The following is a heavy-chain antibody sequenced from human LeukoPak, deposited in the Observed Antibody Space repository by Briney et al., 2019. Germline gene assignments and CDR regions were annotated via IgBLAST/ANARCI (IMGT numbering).Heavy chain of an antibody. D-gene: IGHD5-18*01. V-gene: IGHV3-23*01. Sequence: GGSLRLSCAASGFTFSSYAMSWVRQAPGKGLEWVSAISGSGGSTYYADSVKGRFTISRDNAKNSLYLQMNSLRAEDTAVYYCANRGYSNDAFDIWGQGTMVTVSS. J-gene: IGHJ3*02. CDR2: ISGSGGST. CDR3: ANRGYSNDAFDI. CDR1: GFTFSSYA.